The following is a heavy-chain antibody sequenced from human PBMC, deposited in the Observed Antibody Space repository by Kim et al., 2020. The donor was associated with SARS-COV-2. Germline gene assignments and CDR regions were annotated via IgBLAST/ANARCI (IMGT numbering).Heavy chain of an antibody. J-gene: IGHJ4*02. Sequence: SVKVSCKASGGTFSSYTISWVRQAPGQGLEWMGRIIPILGIANYAQKFQGRVTITADKSTSTAYMELSSLRSEDTAVYYCARVGGIASGPFDYWGQGTLVTVSS. V-gene: IGHV1-69*02. CDR3: ARVGGIASGPFDY. CDR1: GGTFSSYT. CDR2: IIPILGIA. D-gene: IGHD1-1*01.